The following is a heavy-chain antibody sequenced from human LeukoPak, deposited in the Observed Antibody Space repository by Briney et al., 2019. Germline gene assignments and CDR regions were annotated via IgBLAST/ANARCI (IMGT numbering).Heavy chain of an antibody. Sequence: SETLSLTCAVYGGSFSGCYWSWIRQPPGKGLEWIGEINHSGSTNYNPSLKGRVTISVDTSKNQFSLKLSSVTAADTAVYYCARGWWYCSGGSCYSRRGFDPWGQGTLVTVSS. J-gene: IGHJ5*02. V-gene: IGHV4-34*01. CDR3: ARGWWYCSGGSCYSRRGFDP. CDR2: INHSGST. D-gene: IGHD2-15*01. CDR1: GGSFSGCY.